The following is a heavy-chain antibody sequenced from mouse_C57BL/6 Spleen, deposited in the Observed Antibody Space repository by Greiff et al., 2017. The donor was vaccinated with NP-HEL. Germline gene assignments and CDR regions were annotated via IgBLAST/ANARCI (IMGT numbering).Heavy chain of an antibody. J-gene: IGHJ4*01. D-gene: IGHD2-4*01. CDR1: GYTFTSYW. V-gene: IGHV1-64*01. CDR2: IHPNSGST. CDR3: VDYDEDDAMDY. Sequence: QVQLQQPGAELVKPGASVKLSCKASGYTFTSYWMHWVKQRPGQGLEWIGMIHPNSGSTNYNEKFKSKATLTVDKSSSTAYMQLSSLTSEDSAVYYCVDYDEDDAMDYWGQGTSVTVSS.